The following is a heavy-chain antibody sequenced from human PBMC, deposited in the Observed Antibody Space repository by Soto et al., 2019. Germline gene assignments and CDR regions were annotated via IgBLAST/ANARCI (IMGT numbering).Heavy chain of an antibody. CDR3: AGGVVIWVDY. Sequence: QVQLVESGGGVVQPGRSLRLSCAASGFTFSSYAMHWVRQAPGKGLEWVAVISYDGSNKYYADSVKGRFTISRDNSKNTLYLQMSSLRAEDTAVYYGAGGVVIWVDYWGQGTLVTVSS. J-gene: IGHJ4*02. CDR1: GFTFSSYA. V-gene: IGHV3-30-3*01. CDR2: ISYDGSNK. D-gene: IGHD2-21*01.